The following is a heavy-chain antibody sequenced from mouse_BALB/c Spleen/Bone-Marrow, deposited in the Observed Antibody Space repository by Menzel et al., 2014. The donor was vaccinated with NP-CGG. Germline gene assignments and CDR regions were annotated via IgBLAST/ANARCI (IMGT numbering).Heavy chain of an antibody. Sequence: EVMLVESGPGLVKPSQSLSLTCTVTGYSITSDYAWHWIRQFPGNKLEWMGYISYSGSTSYSPYLKSRISITRDTSKNQFFLQLNSVTNEDTATYYCARSADWYFDVRGAGTTVTVSS. J-gene: IGHJ1*01. CDR2: ISYSGST. V-gene: IGHV3-2*02. CDR1: GYSITSDYA. CDR3: ARSADWYFDV.